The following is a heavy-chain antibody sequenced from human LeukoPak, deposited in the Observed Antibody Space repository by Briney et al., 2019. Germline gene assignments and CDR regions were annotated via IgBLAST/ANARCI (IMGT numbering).Heavy chain of an antibody. D-gene: IGHD3-10*01. J-gene: IGHJ3*02. CDR1: GGSITPYY. Sequence: SETLSLTCAVSGGSITPYYWSWVRQPPGKGLEWIGYIHYSGSTKYNPSLQSRVTISVDTSNNQFSLKLSSATAADTAVYYCARYYYASGTKAFDIWGQGTMVTVSP. CDR3: ARYYYASGTKAFDI. CDR2: IHYSGST. V-gene: IGHV4-59*01.